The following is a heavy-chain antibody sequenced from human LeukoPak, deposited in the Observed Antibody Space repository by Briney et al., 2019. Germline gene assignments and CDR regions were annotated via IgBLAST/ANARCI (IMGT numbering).Heavy chain of an antibody. D-gene: IGHD6-13*01. CDR3: ARSPTYSSSPFDY. Sequence: SVKVSCKASGGTFSSYAISWVRQAPGQGLEWMGGIIPIFGTANYAQKFQGRVTITADESTSTAYMELSSLRSEDTAVYYCARSPTYSSSPFDYWGQGTLVTVSS. J-gene: IGHJ4*02. V-gene: IGHV1-69*13. CDR2: IIPIFGTA. CDR1: GGTFSSYA.